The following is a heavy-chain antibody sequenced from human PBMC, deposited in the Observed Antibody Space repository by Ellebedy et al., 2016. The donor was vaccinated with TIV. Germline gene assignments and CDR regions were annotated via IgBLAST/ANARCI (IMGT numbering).Heavy chain of an antibody. J-gene: IGHJ6*02. CDR3: VRDGAYGDYSPGYYDMDV. D-gene: IGHD3-22*01. Sequence: GGSLRLSCAASGFTFNSYWMSWVRQAPGKGLEWVANINQDGSRIYYVDAVKGRFTISRDNAKNSVYLRMNTLRVEDTAVYHCVRDGAYGDYSPGYYDMDVWGQGTSVTFSS. V-gene: IGHV3-7*03. CDR2: INQDGSRI. CDR1: GFTFNSYW.